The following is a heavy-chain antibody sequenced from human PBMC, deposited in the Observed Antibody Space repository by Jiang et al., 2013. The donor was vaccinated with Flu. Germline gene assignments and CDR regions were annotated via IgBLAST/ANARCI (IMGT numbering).Heavy chain of an antibody. CDR1: GYTFTSYA. D-gene: IGHD4-23*01. V-gene: IGHV1-3*01. J-gene: IGHJ5*02. Sequence: EVKKPGASVKVSCKASGYTFTSYAMHWVRQAPGQRLEWMGWINAGNGNTKYSQKFQGRVTITRDTSASTAYMELSSLRSEDTAVYYCARGKATVVTPSWFDPWGQGTLVTVSS. CDR2: INAGNGNT. CDR3: ARGKATVVTPSWFDP.